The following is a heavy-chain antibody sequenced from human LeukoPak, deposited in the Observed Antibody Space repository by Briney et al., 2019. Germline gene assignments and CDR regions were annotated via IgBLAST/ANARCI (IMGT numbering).Heavy chain of an antibody. D-gene: IGHD6-13*01. Sequence: PSETLSLTCTVSGGSISSSSYYWGWIRQPPGKGLEWIGSIYYSGSTYYNPSLKSRVTISVDTSKNQFSLKLSSVTAADTAVYYCARDLREQQLPEWFDPWGQGTLVTVSS. J-gene: IGHJ5*02. CDR3: ARDLREQQLPEWFDP. CDR1: GGSISSSSYY. V-gene: IGHV4-39*07. CDR2: IYYSGST.